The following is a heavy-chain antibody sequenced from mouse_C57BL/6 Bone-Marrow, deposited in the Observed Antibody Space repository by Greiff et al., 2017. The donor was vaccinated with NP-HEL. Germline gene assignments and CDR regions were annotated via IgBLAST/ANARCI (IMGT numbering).Heavy chain of an antibody. J-gene: IGHJ4*01. Sequence: QVQLKQSGAELMKPGASVKLSCKATGYTFTGYWIEWVKQRPGPGLEWIGEILPGSGSTNYNEKFKGKATFTADTSSNTAYMQLSSLTTEDSAIYYCAREITTVVAPHAMDYWGQGTSVTVSS. CDR3: AREITTVVAPHAMDY. CDR2: ILPGSGST. D-gene: IGHD1-1*01. CDR1: GYTFTGYW. V-gene: IGHV1-9*01.